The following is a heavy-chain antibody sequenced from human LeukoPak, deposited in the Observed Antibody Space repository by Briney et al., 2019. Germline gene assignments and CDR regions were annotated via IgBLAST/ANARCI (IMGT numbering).Heavy chain of an antibody. CDR2: IDYHGST. V-gene: IGHV4-59*08. J-gene: IGHJ5*02. CDR1: GGSISSSY. Sequence: AGTLPLTCTVSGGSISSSYWNWIRQPPGKGLEWIGKIDYHGSTNYNRSLESRATISIDTSKNQFSLKVTSVTAADTAVYYCARRVLESAIISERNGIDPWGQGTLVTVS. CDR3: ARRVLESAIISERNGIDP. D-gene: IGHD3-3*02.